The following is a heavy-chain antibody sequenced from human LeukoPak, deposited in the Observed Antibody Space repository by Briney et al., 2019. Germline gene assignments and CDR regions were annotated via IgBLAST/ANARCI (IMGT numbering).Heavy chain of an antibody. CDR3: ARGGPPGYSSGWYDY. CDR1: GGSISSGSYY. J-gene: IGHJ4*02. CDR2: IYTSGST. Sequence: SETLSLTCTVSGGSISSGSYYWSWIRQPAGKGLEWIGRIYTSGSTNYNPSLKSRVTISVDTSKNQFSLKLSSVTAADTAVYYCARGGPPGYSSGWYDYWGQGTLVTVSS. D-gene: IGHD6-19*01. V-gene: IGHV4-61*02.